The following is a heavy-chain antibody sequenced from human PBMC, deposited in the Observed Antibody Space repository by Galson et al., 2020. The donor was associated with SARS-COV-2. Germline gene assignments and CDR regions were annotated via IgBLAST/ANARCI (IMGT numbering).Heavy chain of an antibody. V-gene: IGHV4-59*11. CDR3: ARGTGSRLGRGFGIDV. CDR1: GGSIISHF. CDR2: TFYSRST. D-gene: IGHD6-13*01. J-gene: IGHJ6*02. Sequence: SQTLSLTCSVSGGSIISHFWTWIRQPPGKGLEWIGYTFYSRSTKNPSLKSRVTISEDTSKNQFSLRLSSVTAADTAVYYCARGTGSRLGRGFGIDVWGQGTTVTGSS.